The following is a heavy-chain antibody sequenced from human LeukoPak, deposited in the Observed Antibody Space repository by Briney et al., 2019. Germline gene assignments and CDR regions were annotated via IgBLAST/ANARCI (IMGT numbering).Heavy chain of an antibody. Sequence: KPSETLSLTCTVSGGSISSYYWSWIRQPPGKGLESIGYIYYSGSANYNPSLKSRVNISIDTSKNQFSLKLSSVTAADTAVYYCARGGPNLKFDPWGQGTLVTVSS. CDR3: ARGGPNLKFDP. D-gene: IGHD1-14*01. CDR1: GGSISSYY. J-gene: IGHJ5*02. CDR2: IYYSGSA. V-gene: IGHV4-59*01.